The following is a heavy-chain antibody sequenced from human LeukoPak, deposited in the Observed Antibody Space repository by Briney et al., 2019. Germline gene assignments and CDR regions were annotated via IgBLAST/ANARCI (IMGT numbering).Heavy chain of an antibody. CDR3: ARRDGDFEPVDY. V-gene: IGHV5-51*01. CDR1: GYSFTSYW. J-gene: IGHJ4*02. D-gene: IGHD4-17*01. CDR2: IYPGDSDT. Sequence: GESLKISCKGSGYSFTSYWIGWVRQMPGKGLEWMGIIYPGDSDTKYSPSFQGHVSISVDKSINTTYLQWSSLKASDTAMYYCARRDGDFEPVDYWGQGTLVTVSS.